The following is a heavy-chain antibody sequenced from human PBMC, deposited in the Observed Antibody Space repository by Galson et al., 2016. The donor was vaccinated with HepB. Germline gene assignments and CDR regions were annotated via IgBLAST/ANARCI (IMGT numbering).Heavy chain of an antibody. J-gene: IGHJ3*01. V-gene: IGHV4-30-4*01. Sequence: TLSLTCTVSGVSITSGDYYWSWIRQPPGKGLEWIGYIYHTGSTYYNPSLKSRVTISVDTSKNQFSLELNSVTAADTAVYYCARAPGYRSSWDAFDVFDVWGQGTMVTVSS. D-gene: IGHD6-19*01. CDR1: GVSITSGDYY. CDR2: IYHTGST. CDR3: ARAPGYRSSWDAFDVFDV.